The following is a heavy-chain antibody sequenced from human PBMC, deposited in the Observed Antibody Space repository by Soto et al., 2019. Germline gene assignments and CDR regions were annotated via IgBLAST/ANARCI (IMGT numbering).Heavy chain of an antibody. CDR1: GFTFSSYG. V-gene: IGHV3-33*01. CDR3: ARGDSGYSGYDYFDY. CDR2: IWYDGSNK. Sequence: PGGSLRLSCAASGFTFSSYGMHWVRQAPGKGLEWVAVIWYDGSNKYYADSVKGRFTISRDNSKNTLYLQMNSLRAEDTAVYYCARGDSGYSGYDYFDYWGQGTLVTVSS. J-gene: IGHJ4*02. D-gene: IGHD5-12*01.